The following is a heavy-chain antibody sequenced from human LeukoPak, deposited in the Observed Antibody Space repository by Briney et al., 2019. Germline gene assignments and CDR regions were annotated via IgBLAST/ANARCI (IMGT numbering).Heavy chain of an antibody. J-gene: IGHJ6*04. D-gene: IGHD6-13*01. CDR1: GGSFSGYY. CDR2: INHSGST. V-gene: IGHV4-34*01. CDR3: ARDKDSSSPRDYYYGMDV. Sequence: SETLSLTCAVYGGSFSGYYWSWIRQPPGKGLEWIGEINHSGSTNYNPSLKSRVTISVDTSKNQFSLKLSSVTAADTAVYYCARDKDSSSPRDYYYGMDVWGKGTTVTVSS.